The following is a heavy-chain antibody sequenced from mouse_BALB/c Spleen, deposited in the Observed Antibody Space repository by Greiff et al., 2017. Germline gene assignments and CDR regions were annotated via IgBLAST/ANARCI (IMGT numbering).Heavy chain of an antibody. J-gene: IGHJ1*01. V-gene: IGHV1-18*01. CDR1: GYTFTDYN. Sequence: EVQLQQSGPELVKPGASVKIPCKASGYTFTDYNMDWVKQSHGKSLEWIGDINPNNGGTIYNQKFKGKATLTVDKSSSTAYMELRSLTSEDTAVYYCARKTMYGDWYFDVWGAGTTVTVSS. D-gene: IGHD1-1*02. CDR2: INPNNGGT. CDR3: ARKTMYGDWYFDV.